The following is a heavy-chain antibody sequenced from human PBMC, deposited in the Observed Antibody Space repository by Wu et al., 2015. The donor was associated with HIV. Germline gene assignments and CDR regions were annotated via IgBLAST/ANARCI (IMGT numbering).Heavy chain of an antibody. V-gene: IGHV4-59*08. CDR2: IYYSGST. CDR3: ARHPNKYSSYAFDI. J-gene: IGHJ3*02. Sequence: VQLQESGPGLVKPSETLSLTCTVSGGSISSYYWSWIRQPPGKGLEWIGYIYYSGSTNYNPSLKSRVTISVDTSKNQFSLKLSSVTAADTAVYYCARHPNKYSSYAFDIWGQGTMVTVSS. CDR1: GGSISSYY. D-gene: IGHD6-6*01.